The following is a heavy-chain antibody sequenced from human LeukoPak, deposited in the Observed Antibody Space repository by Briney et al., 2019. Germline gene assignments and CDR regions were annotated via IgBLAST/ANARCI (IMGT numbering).Heavy chain of an antibody. V-gene: IGHV3-30*04. CDR1: GFTFSSYA. D-gene: IGHD2-2*01. Sequence: GGSLRLSCAASGFTFSSYAMHWVRQAPGKGLEWVAVISYDGSNKYYADSVKGRFTISRDNSKNTLYLQMNSLRAEDTAVHYCARVARGGIVVVPAAMHYWGQGTLVTVSS. CDR2: ISYDGSNK. CDR3: ARVARGGIVVVPAAMHY. J-gene: IGHJ4*02.